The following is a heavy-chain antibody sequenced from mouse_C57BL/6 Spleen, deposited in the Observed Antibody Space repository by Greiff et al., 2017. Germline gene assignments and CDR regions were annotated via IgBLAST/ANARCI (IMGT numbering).Heavy chain of an antibody. V-gene: IGHV1-61*01. CDR1: GYTFTSYW. CDR3: ARQGVYYSNSWFAY. CDR2: IYPSDSET. Sequence: VQLQQPGAELVRPGSSVKLSCKASGYTFTSYWMDWVKQRPGQGLEWIGNIYPSDSETHYNQKFKDKATLTVDKSSSTAYMQLSSLTSEDSAVYYCARQGVYYSNSWFAYCGQGTLVTVSA. J-gene: IGHJ3*01. D-gene: IGHD2-5*01.